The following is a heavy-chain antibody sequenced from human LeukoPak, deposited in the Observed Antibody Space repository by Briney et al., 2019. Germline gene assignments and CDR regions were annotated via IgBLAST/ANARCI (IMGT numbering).Heavy chain of an antibody. CDR3: ARPVDYYDSSGYSPTENAFDI. CDR2: INHSGST. V-gene: IGHV4-34*01. Sequence: SETLSLTCAVYGGSFSGYYWSWIRQPPGKGLEWIGEINHSGSTNYNPSLKSRVTISVDTSKNQFSLKLSSVTAADTAVYYCARPVDYYDSSGYSPTENAFDIWGQGTMVTVSS. D-gene: IGHD3-22*01. CDR1: GGSFSGYY. J-gene: IGHJ3*02.